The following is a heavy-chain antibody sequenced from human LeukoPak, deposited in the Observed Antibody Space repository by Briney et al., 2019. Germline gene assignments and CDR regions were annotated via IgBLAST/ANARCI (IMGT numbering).Heavy chain of an antibody. CDR2: ISSSSSYI. CDR3: ARDQTTMVRGVITMYYYYGMDV. D-gene: IGHD3-10*01. Sequence: GGSLRLSCAASGFTFISYSMNWVRQAPGKGLEWVSSISSSSSYIYYADSVKGRFTISRDTAKNPLYLQLNSLRAEDTAVYYCARDQTTMVRGVITMYYYYGMDVWGKGTTVTVSS. CDR1: GFTFISYS. J-gene: IGHJ6*04. V-gene: IGHV3-21*01.